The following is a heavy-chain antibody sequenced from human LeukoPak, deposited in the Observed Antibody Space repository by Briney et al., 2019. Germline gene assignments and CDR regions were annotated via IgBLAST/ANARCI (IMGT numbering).Heavy chain of an antibody. V-gene: IGHV4-39*01. CDR3: ARHGEITRYSSYDWRFDY. D-gene: IGHD5-12*01. CDR2: IYYTGST. CDR1: GGSISSSNYY. Sequence: PSETLSLTRSVSGGSISSSNYYWGWIRQPPGKGLEWIGTIYYTGSTYYNPSLKSRVTISIDTSKNQFSLKLSSVTAADTAVYYCARHGEITRYSSYDWRFDYWGQGTLVTVSS. J-gene: IGHJ4*02.